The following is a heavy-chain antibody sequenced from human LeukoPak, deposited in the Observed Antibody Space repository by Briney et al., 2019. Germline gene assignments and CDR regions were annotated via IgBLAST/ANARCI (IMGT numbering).Heavy chain of an antibody. J-gene: IGHJ6*02. CDR3: ARLVYSGCGGRYYYYGMDV. CDR2: IYPGDSDT. Sequence: GESLKISCKGSGYSFTNYWIGWVRQMPGKGLEWMGIIYPGDSDTRYSPSFQGQVTISADKSISTAYLQWSSLKASDTAMYYCARLVYSGCGGRYYYYGMDVWGQGTTVTVSS. V-gene: IGHV5-51*01. CDR1: GYSFTNYW. D-gene: IGHD5-12*01.